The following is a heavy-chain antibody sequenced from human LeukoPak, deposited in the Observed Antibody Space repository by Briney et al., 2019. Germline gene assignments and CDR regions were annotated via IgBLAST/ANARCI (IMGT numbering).Heavy chain of an antibody. D-gene: IGHD2-2*01. CDR1: GYSFTSYW. J-gene: IGHJ6*03. CDR3: ARQVGYCSSTSCFPYYYYMDV. V-gene: IGHV5-51*01. Sequence: GESLKISCKGSGYSFTSYWIVWVRQMPGKGLEWMGIIYPGDSDTRYSPSFQGRVTISADKSISTAYLQWSSLKASDTAMYYCARQVGYCSSTSCFPYYYYMDVWGKGTTVTVSS. CDR2: IYPGDSDT.